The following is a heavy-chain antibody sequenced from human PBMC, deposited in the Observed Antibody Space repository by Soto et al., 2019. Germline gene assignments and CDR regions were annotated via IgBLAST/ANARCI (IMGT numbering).Heavy chain of an antibody. CDR2: IYHSGST. V-gene: IGHV4-4*02. CDR1: GGSISSSNW. CDR3: ASWPPGQLVEADYFDY. Sequence: QVQLQESGPGLVKPSGTLSLTCAVSGGSISSSNWWSWVRQPPGKGLEWIGEIYHSGSTNYNPSLKSRVPISVDKSKNQFSLKLSSVTAADTAVYYCASWPPGQLVEADYFDYWGQGTLVTVSS. D-gene: IGHD6-6*01. J-gene: IGHJ4*02.